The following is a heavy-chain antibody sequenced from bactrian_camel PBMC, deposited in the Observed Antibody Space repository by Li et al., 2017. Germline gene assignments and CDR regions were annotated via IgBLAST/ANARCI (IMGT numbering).Heavy chain of an antibody. V-gene: IGHV3S40*01. CDR3: SPVSRRGGLIFKCGRLGD. J-gene: IGHJ4*01. D-gene: IGHD1*01. Sequence: VQLVESGGALVQPGGSLRLCCATSGFTFSNYTMTWVRQVPGKGLEWVSTINSGGDSTYYTDSVTGRFTISRDNAKNTVYLQMHNLKPEDTAVYYCSPVSRRGGLIFKCGRLGDWGQGTQVTVS. CDR1: GFTFSNYT. CDR2: INSGGDST.